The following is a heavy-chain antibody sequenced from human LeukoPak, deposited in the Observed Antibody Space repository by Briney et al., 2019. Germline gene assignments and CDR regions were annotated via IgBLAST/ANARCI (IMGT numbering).Heavy chain of an antibody. CDR2: IYHSGST. J-gene: IGHJ4*02. D-gene: IGHD1-26*01. CDR1: GGSISSGGYS. V-gene: IGHV4-30-2*01. Sequence: SQTLSLTCAVSGGSISSGGYSWSWIRQPPGTGLEWIGYIYHSGSTYYNPSLKSRVTISVDRSKNQFSLKLSSVTAADTAVYYCARAKLPFSFDYWGQGTLVTVSS. CDR3: ARAKLPFSFDY.